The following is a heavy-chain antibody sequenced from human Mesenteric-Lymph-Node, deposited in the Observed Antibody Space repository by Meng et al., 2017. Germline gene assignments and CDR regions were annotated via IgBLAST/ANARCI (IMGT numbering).Heavy chain of an antibody. CDR1: GFTFSSYW. V-gene: IGHV3-74*01. D-gene: IGHD4/OR15-4a*01. Sequence: EVHLVESGGGLVQPGGSLRLSCAASGFTFSSYWMHWVRQALGKGLVWVSRINTDGRSTSYTDSVKGRFTISRDNAKKTLYLQMNSLRAEDTAVYYCVRWDYGVNSGPENWGQGTLVTVSS. J-gene: IGHJ4*02. CDR3: VRWDYGVNSGPEN. CDR2: INTDGRST.